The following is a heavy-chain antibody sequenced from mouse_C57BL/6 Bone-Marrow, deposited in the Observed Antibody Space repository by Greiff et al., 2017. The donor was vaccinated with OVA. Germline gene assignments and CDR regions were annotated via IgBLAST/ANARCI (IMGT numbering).Heavy chain of an antibody. V-gene: IGHV5-17*01. CDR3: ARGDGYHWYFDV. D-gene: IGHD2-3*01. Sequence: EVKLMESGGGLVKPGGSLKLPCAASGFTFSDYGMHWVRQAPEKGLEWVAYISSGSSTIYYADTVKGRFTITRDNAKNTLFLQMTSLRSEDTAMYYCARGDGYHWYFDVWGTGTTVTVSS. CDR1: GFTFSDYG. CDR2: ISSGSSTI. J-gene: IGHJ1*03.